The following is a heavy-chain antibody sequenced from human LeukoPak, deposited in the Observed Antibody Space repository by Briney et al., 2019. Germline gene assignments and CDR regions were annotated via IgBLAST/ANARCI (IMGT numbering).Heavy chain of an antibody. D-gene: IGHD5-18*01. J-gene: IGHJ4*02. CDR1: GFTFGSYD. CDR3: ARPRKSDTAMVTFDY. V-gene: IGHV3-13*03. CDR2: IGTAGDT. Sequence: LAGGSLRLSCAACGFTFGSYDMHWVRQATGKGLEWVSAIGTAGDTYYPGSVKGQFTISRENAKNSLYLQMNSLRAGDTAVYYCARPRKSDTAMVTFDYWGQGTLVTVSS.